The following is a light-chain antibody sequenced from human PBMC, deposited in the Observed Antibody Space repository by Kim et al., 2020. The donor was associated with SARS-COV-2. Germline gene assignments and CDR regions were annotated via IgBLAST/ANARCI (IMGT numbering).Light chain of an antibody. CDR1: QDIKRY. J-gene: IGKJ2*01. V-gene: IGKV1-33*01. Sequence: SASVRDRVTISYQASQDIKRYINWYQQKPGKAPKLLIHDATNMETGVPSRFSGSGYGTDFTLTISSLQPEDIATYYCQQHDLVPYTFGQGTKLEI. CDR2: DAT. CDR3: QQHDLVPYT.